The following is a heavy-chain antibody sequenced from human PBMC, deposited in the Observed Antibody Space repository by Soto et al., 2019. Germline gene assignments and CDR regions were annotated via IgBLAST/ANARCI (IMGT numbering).Heavy chain of an antibody. V-gene: IGHV4-59*08. D-gene: IGHD2-2*02. CDR2: IYYSGST. CDR1: GGSISSYY. CDR3: ARRQHCSSTSCYRKGNWFDP. Sequence: SETLSLTCTVSGGSISSYYWSWIRQPPGKGLEWIGYIYYSGSTNYNPSPKSRVTISVDTSKNQFSLKLSSVTAADTAVYYCARRQHCSSTSCYRKGNWFDPWGQGTLVTVSS. J-gene: IGHJ5*02.